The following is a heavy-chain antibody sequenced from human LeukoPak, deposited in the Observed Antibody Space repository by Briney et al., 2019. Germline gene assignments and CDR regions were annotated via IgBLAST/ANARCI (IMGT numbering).Heavy chain of an antibody. V-gene: IGHV3-30*03. J-gene: IGHJ5*02. Sequence: AGGSLRLSCAASGFTFSSYGMHWVHQAPGKGLEWVAVISYDGSNKYYADSVKGRFTISRDNSKNTLYLQMNSLRAEDTAVYYCARESRYCSSTSCYVFYNWFDPWGQGTLVTVSS. CDR2: ISYDGSNK. CDR3: ARESRYCSSTSCYVFYNWFDP. CDR1: GFTFSSYG. D-gene: IGHD2-2*01.